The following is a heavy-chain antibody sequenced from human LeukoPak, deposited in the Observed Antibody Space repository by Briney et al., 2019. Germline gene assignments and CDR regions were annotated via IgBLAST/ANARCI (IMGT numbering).Heavy chain of an antibody. CDR1: GGSISSGASD. D-gene: IGHD3-22*01. J-gene: IGHJ2*01. Sequence: SQTLSLTCTVSGGSISSGASDWGWIRQHPKRGLEWVGYINHSGSTYYNPSLGSRVTMSVDTSKNQFSLKLSSVTAADPAVYYCARAARQGFTMIVVPFFYFDLWGRGTLVTVSS. CDR3: ARAARQGFTMIVVPFFYFDL. V-gene: IGHV4-31*03. CDR2: INHSGST.